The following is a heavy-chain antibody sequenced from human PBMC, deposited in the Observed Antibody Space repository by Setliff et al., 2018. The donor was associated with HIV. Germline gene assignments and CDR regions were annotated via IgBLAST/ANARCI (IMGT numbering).Heavy chain of an antibody. V-gene: IGHV3-66*01. CDR1: GFTVNSAS. J-gene: IGHJ4*02. CDR2: VYRDGTT. Sequence: LRLSCAASGFTVNSASMTWVRQVSGKGLEWVSIVYRDGTTDYADSVRGRFTISRDNAKNSLYLQMNSLRAEDTAVYYCARDPVRSDGYNFDYWGQGTLVTVSS. CDR3: ARDPVRSDGYNFDY. D-gene: IGHD5-12*01.